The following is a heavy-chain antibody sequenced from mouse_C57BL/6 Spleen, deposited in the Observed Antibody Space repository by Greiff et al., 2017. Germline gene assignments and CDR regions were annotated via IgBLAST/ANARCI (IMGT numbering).Heavy chain of an antibody. V-gene: IGHV5-17*01. D-gene: IGHD5-1*01. Sequence: EVQLVESGGGLVKPGGSLKLSCAASGFTFSDYGMHWVRQAPGKGLEWVAYISSGNSTNYYADTVKGRFTISRDNAKNTLFLQMTSLRSEDTAMYCGARPGYLGGFAYWGQGTLVTVSA. CDR2: ISSGNSTN. CDR1: GFTFSDYG. CDR3: ARPGYLGGFAY. J-gene: IGHJ3*01.